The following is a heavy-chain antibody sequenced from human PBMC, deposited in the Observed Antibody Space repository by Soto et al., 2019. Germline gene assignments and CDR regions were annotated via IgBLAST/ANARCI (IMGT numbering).Heavy chain of an antibody. D-gene: IGHD6-13*01. CDR3: ARGGYSSSWYRLDY. CDR2: IYYSGST. V-gene: IGHV4-59*01. Sequence: SETLSLTCTVSGGSISSYYWSWIRQPPGKGLEWIGYIYYSGSTNYNPSLKSRVTTSVDTSKNQLSLKLSSVTAADTAVYYCARGGYSSSWYRLDYWGQGTLVTVSS. CDR1: GGSISSYY. J-gene: IGHJ4*02.